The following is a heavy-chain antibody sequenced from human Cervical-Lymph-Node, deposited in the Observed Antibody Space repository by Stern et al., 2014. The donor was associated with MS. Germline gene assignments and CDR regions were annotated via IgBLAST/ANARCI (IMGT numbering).Heavy chain of an antibody. CDR2: IQQSGIP. CDR3: ASEAGYSPFDY. V-gene: IGHV4-4*02. CDR1: GVSISSSHL. Sequence: QVQLQESGPGLVKPSGTLTLTCAVSGVSISSSHLWGWVRQSPRDVVEGIGQIQQSGIPKYNPSLKSRVTISIDKSKNQFSLKLDSVTAADTAVYYCASEAGYSPFDYWGQGTLVIVSS. J-gene: IGHJ4*02. D-gene: IGHD3-9*01.